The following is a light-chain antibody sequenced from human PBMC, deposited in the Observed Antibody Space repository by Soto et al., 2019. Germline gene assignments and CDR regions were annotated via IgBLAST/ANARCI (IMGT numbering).Light chain of an antibody. CDR1: QSVSSSY. V-gene: IGKV3-20*01. CDR3: QHYGGSPPIT. Sequence: EIVLTQSPGTLSLSPGERATLSCRASQSVSSSYLAWYQQKPGQAPRLLIYGASSSATGIPDRFSGSGSGTDFTLTISRLEPEDFAVYYCQHYGGSPPITFGQGTLLEIK. J-gene: IGKJ5*01. CDR2: GAS.